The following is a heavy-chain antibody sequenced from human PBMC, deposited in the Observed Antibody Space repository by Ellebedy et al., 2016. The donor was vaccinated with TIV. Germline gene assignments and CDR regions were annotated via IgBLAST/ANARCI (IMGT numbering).Heavy chain of an antibody. Sequence: PGGSLRLSCAASGFTVSSNFMTWVRQAPGKRLEWVSVIYGGGTIRYADSVKGRFTISRDNSKHTVDLQMNSLRAEETAVYYCARPTVPAPICGACGMDVWGQGTTVIVSS. CDR2: IYGGGTI. CDR1: GFTVSSNF. D-gene: IGHD2-2*01. CDR3: ARPTVPAPICGACGMDV. J-gene: IGHJ6*02. V-gene: IGHV3-53*01.